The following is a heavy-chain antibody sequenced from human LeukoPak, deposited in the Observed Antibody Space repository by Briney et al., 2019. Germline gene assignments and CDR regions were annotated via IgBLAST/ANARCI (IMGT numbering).Heavy chain of an antibody. CDR1: GLTVSSSY. CDR2: IYSGGST. J-gene: IGHJ4*02. CDR3: ARGGTNFDY. V-gene: IGHV3-66*02. Sequence: GSLRLSCAASGLTVSSSYMSWVRQAPGKGLEWVSVIYSGGSTYYADSVKGRFTISRDSSKNTLYLQMNSLGAEDTAVYYCARGGTNFDYWGQGTLVTVSS. D-gene: IGHD1-1*01.